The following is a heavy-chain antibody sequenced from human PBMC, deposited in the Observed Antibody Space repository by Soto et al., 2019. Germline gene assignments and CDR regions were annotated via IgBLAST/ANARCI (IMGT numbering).Heavy chain of an antibody. CDR3: ARVLLGATKGEHFDY. J-gene: IGHJ4*02. Sequence: QVQLVQSGAEVKKPGSSVKVSCKASGGTFSSYAISWVRQAPGQGLEWMGGSIPIFGTANYAQKFQGRVTITADESTSTAYMELSSLRAEDTAVYYCARVLLGATKGEHFDYWGQGTLVTVSS. V-gene: IGHV1-69*01. CDR1: GGTFSSYA. D-gene: IGHD1-26*01. CDR2: SIPIFGTA.